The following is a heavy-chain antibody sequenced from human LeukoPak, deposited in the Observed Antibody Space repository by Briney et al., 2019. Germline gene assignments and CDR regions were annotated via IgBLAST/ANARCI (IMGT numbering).Heavy chain of an antibody. Sequence: PSETLSLTCAVSGGSITSSTSYWGWIRQPPGKGLEWIGRIYYSGSTLFTPSLKSSVTISVDTSRNQFSLRLSSVTAADTAVYYCARHGSIDYFDYWGQGTLVTVSS. CDR1: GGSITSSTSY. J-gene: IGHJ4*02. CDR2: IYYSGST. CDR3: ARHGSIDYFDY. D-gene: IGHD2-2*03. V-gene: IGHV4-39*01.